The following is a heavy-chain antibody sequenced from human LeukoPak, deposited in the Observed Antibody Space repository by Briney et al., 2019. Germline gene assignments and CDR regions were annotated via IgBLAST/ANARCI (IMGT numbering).Heavy chain of an antibody. Sequence: GGSLRLSCAASGFTFSSYAMSWVRQAPGKGLEWISAISGSGGSLYYADSVKGRFTISRDNSKNTLYLQMNSLRAEDTAVYYCAREGLLWFGELSTLDYWGQGTLVTVSS. CDR3: AREGLLWFGELSTLDY. V-gene: IGHV3-23*01. CDR2: ISGSGGSL. J-gene: IGHJ4*02. D-gene: IGHD3-10*01. CDR1: GFTFSSYA.